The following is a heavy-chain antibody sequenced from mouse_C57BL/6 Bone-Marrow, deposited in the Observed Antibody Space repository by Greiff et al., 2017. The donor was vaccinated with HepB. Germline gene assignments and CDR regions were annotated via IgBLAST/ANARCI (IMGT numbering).Heavy chain of an antibody. CDR3: ARPLITTDAMDY. Sequence: VKLMESGPELVKPGASVKISCKASGYAFSSSWMNWVKQRPGKGLEWIGRIYPGDGDTNYNGKFKGKATLTADKSSSTAYMQLSSLTSEDSAVYFCARPLITTDAMDYWGQGTSVTVSS. D-gene: IGHD1-1*01. CDR2: IYPGDGDT. V-gene: IGHV1-82*01. CDR1: GYAFSSSW. J-gene: IGHJ4*01.